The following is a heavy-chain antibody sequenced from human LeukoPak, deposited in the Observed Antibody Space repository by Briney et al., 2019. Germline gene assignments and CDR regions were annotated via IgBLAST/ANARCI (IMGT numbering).Heavy chain of an antibody. CDR3: ARQYYDNTGYYYFDY. D-gene: IGHD3-22*01. Sequence: PSETLSLTCTVSGGSITGSSYYWGWIRQPPGKGLEWIGSMYYSGNTYYKTSLKSRVTISADTSKNEFSLELSSVTAADTAVYYCARQYYDNTGYYYFDYWGQGTLVTVSS. V-gene: IGHV4-39*01. CDR1: GGSITGSSYY. J-gene: IGHJ4*02. CDR2: MYYSGNT.